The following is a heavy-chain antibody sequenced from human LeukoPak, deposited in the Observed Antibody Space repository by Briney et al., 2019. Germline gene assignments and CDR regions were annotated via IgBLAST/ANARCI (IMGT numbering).Heavy chain of an antibody. CDR1: GFTFSDYY. V-gene: IGHV3-30*02. D-gene: IGHD6-13*01. J-gene: IGHJ3*02. Sequence: HPGGSLRLSCAASGFTFSDYYMSWIRQAPGKGLEWVAFIRYDGSNKYYADSVKGRFTISRDNSKNTLYLQMNSLRAEDTAVYYCAKDSSSSRGAFDIWGQGTMVTVSS. CDR2: IRYDGSNK. CDR3: AKDSSSSRGAFDI.